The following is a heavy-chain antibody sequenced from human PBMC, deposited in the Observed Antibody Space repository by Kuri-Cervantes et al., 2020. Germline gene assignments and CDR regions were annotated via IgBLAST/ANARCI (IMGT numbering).Heavy chain of an antibody. CDR3: AGHVWINGTRDLGY. J-gene: IGHJ4*02. CDR2: INAGNGDT. V-gene: IGHV1-3*01. D-gene: IGHD5-12*01. Sequence: ASVKVSCKASGYTFTWYATHWVRQAPGQRPEWMGWINAGNGDTKYSQKFHDRVTITRDTSASTAYMELSGLRSEDTSVYYCAGHVWINGTRDLGYWGQGTLVTVSS. CDR1: GYTFTWYA.